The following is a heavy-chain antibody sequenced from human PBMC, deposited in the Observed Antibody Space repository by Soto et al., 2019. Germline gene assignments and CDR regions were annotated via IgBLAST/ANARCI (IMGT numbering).Heavy chain of an antibody. CDR3: ARVRAYYDSSGYLYYYYDMDV. CDR2: INHGGGT. CDR1: GGSFSDYF. D-gene: IGHD3-22*01. Sequence: QVQLQQWGAGLLKSSETLSLTCAVYGGSFSDYFWSWIRQPPGKGLAWIGEINHGGGTNYNPSLKSRVTISIDTSKKKFSLKLSSVTAADAAVYYCARVRAYYDSSGYLYYYYDMDVWGQGTTVTVSS. J-gene: IGHJ6*02. V-gene: IGHV4-34*02.